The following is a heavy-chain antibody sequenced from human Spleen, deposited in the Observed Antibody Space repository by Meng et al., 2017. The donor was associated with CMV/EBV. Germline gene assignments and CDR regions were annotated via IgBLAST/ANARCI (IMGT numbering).Heavy chain of an antibody. J-gene: IGHJ6*02. CDR2: IYSGGSST. CDR3: AKVWVRGVQFYYYYGMDV. Sequence: GGSLRLSCAASGFTFSSYWMTWVRQAPGKGLEWVSVIYSGGSSTYYADSVKGRFTISRDNSKNTLYLQMNSLRAEDTAVYYCAKVWVRGVQFYYYYGMDVWGQGTTVTVSS. CDR1: GFTFSSYW. V-gene: IGHV3-23*03. D-gene: IGHD3-10*01.